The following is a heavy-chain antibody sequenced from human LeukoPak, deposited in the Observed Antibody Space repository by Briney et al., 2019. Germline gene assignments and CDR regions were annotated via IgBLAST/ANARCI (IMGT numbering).Heavy chain of an antibody. Sequence: SVKVSCKASGGTFSSYAISWVRQAPGQGLEWMGGFIPIFGTATYAQNFQGRVSITADESANTGYMELRSLRSEDTAVYYCARVAASSWYGDDFEYWGQGTLVTVSS. D-gene: IGHD6-13*01. V-gene: IGHV1-69*13. J-gene: IGHJ4*02. CDR3: ARVAASSWYGDDFEY. CDR2: FIPIFGTA. CDR1: GGTFSSYA.